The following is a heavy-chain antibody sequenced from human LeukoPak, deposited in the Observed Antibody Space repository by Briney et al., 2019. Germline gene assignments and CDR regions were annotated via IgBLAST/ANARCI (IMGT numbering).Heavy chain of an antibody. J-gene: IGHJ4*02. CDR1: GGTFSSYA. Sequence: GASVKVSCKASGGTFSSYAISWVRQAPGQGLEWMGRIIPILGIANYAQKFQGRVTITADKSTSTAYMELSSLRSEDTAVYYCARDCAAAAGTLYYWGQGTLVTVSS. CDR2: IIPILGIA. V-gene: IGHV1-69*04. D-gene: IGHD6-13*01. CDR3: ARDCAAAAGTLYY.